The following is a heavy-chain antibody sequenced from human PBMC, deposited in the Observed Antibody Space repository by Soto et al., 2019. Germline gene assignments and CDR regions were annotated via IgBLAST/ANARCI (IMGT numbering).Heavy chain of an antibody. CDR3: ARPRIVGATRSVEWDY. D-gene: IGHD1-26*01. CDR2: IYPGDSDT. Sequence: GEALKISCKGSGYSFTSYLLGCVRPMPGKRLEGMGIIYPGDSDTRYSPSFQGQVTISADKSISTAYLQWSSLKASDTATYYCARPRIVGATRSVEWDYWGQGTLVTVSA. CDR1: GYSFTSYL. V-gene: IGHV5-51*01. J-gene: IGHJ4*02.